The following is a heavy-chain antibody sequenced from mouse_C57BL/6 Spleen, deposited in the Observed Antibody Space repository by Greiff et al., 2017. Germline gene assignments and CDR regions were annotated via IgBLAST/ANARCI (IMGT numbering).Heavy chain of an antibody. CDR3: ARGEDYYGSSPAWFAY. J-gene: IGHJ3*01. Sequence: EVHLVESGGGLVKPGGSLKLSCAASGFTFSSYAMSWVRQTPEKRLEWVATISDGGSYTYYPDNVKGRFTISRDNAKNNLYLQMSHLQSEDTAMYYCARGEDYYGSSPAWFAYCGQGTLVTVSA. D-gene: IGHD1-1*01. V-gene: IGHV5-4*01. CDR1: GFTFSSYA. CDR2: ISDGGSYT.